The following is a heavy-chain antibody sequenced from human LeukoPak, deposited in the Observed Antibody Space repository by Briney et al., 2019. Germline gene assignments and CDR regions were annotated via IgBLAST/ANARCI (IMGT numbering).Heavy chain of an antibody. V-gene: IGHV1-69-2*01. Sequence: ASVKVSCKVSGYTFTDYRMHWAPQAPGKGLEWMGLVDREDGETIYAEKFQGRVTITADTSTDTAYMEMSSLRSEDTAVYYCATDWTAYDSSGYNWFDPWGQGTLVTVSS. J-gene: IGHJ5*02. CDR2: VDREDGET. D-gene: IGHD3-22*01. CDR1: GYTFTDYR. CDR3: ATDWTAYDSSGYNWFDP.